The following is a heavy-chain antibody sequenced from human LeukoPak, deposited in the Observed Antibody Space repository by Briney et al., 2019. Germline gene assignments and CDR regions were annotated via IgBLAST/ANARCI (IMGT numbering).Heavy chain of an antibody. V-gene: IGHV3-48*01. J-gene: IGHJ3*02. D-gene: IGHD4-17*01. CDR1: GFTFSSYS. CDR3: ARDKPPMTTVSKDDAFDI. Sequence: GGSLRLSCAASGFTFSSYSMNWVRQAPGKGLEWVSYISSSSSTIYYADSVKGRFTISRDNAKNSLYLQMNSLRAEDTAVYYCARDKPPMTTVSKDDAFDIWGQGTMVTVSS. CDR2: ISSSSSTI.